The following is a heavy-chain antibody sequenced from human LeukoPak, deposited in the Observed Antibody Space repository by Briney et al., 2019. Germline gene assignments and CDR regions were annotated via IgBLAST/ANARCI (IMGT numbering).Heavy chain of an antibody. CDR2: IIPIFGTA. V-gene: IGHV1-69*06. Sequence: ASVKVSCKASGGTFSSYAISWVRQAPGQGLEWMGGIIPIFGTANYAQKFQGRVTITADKSTSTAYMELSSLRSEDTAVYYCATVPHDYYETRYYFDYWGQGTLVTVPS. CDR1: GGTFSSYA. J-gene: IGHJ4*02. D-gene: IGHD3-22*01. CDR3: ATVPHDYYETRYYFDY.